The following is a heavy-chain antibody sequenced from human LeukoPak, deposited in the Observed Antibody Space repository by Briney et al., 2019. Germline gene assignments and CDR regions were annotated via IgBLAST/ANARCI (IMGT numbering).Heavy chain of an antibody. J-gene: IGHJ4*02. CDR2: INPSTGGT. CDR1: GYTFTAYY. Sequence: ASVKVSCKASGYTFTAYYMHWVRQAPGQGREGVGWINPSTGGTNYAQKFQGGVTMTRDTSISTAYLELSGLRSGVTAVYYCAKGGKQSGARSVPGSQLYDYWGQGTLVTVSS. V-gene: IGHV1-2*02. D-gene: IGHD6-19*01. CDR3: AKGGKQSGARSVPGSQLYDY.